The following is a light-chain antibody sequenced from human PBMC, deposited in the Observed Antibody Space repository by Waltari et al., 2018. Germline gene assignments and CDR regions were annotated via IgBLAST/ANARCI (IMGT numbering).Light chain of an antibody. CDR2: LLG. CDR1: QSLVNSDDGYTY. V-gene: IGKV2-40*01. Sequence: EIVMTQTPLSLPVTPGEPASISCRSSQSLVNSDDGYTYLDWFVQKPGQSPQLLIYLLGYRAYSGPDRFSGAGSGSNFSLQISRVEADDVGVYYCMQRLEFPYTFGRGT. J-gene: IGKJ2*01. CDR3: MQRLEFPYT.